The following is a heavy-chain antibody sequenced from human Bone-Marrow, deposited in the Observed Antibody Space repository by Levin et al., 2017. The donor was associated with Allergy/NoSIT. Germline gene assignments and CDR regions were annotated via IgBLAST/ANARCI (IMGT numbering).Heavy chain of an antibody. V-gene: IGHV3-30*18. CDR3: AKGPSNYYDSSGYYYYYYGMDV. CDR2: ISYDGSNK. Sequence: LSLTCAASGFTFSSYGMHWVRQAPGKGLEWVAVISYDGSNKYYADSVKGRFTISRDNSKNTLYLQMNSLRAEDTAVYYCAKGPSNYYDSSGYYYYYYGMDVWGQGTTVTVSS. J-gene: IGHJ6*02. CDR1: GFTFSSYG. D-gene: IGHD3-22*01.